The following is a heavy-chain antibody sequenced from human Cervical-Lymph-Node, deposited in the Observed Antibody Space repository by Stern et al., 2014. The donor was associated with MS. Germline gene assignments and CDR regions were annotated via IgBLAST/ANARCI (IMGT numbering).Heavy chain of an antibody. CDR3: AHSPRYFYGMDV. J-gene: IGHJ6*02. CDR1: GFSLSTSGDS. CDR2: IYWADDK. V-gene: IGHV2-5*02. Sequence: QVTLKESGPALVKPTQTLTLTCTFSGFSLSTSGDSVAWFRQPPGKALEWVALIYWADDKRYSPSLKDRLTITKDASKKQVVLTMTNLDPVDTGTYYCAHSPRYFYGMDVWGPGTTVTVSS.